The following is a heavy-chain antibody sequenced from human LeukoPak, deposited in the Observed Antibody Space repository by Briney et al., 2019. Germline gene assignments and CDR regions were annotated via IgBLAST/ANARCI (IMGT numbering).Heavy chain of an antibody. CDR1: GFTFSSYG. D-gene: IGHD3-9*01. V-gene: IGHV3-30*02. J-gene: IGHJ4*02. CDR2: IRYDGSNK. CDR3: ARVLGNFDWLPGDY. Sequence: GGSLRLSCAASGFTFSSYGMHWVRQAPGKGLEWVAFIRYDGSNKYYADSVKGRFTISRDNAKNSLYLQMNSLRNEDTAVYYCARVLGNFDWLPGDYWGQGTLVTVSS.